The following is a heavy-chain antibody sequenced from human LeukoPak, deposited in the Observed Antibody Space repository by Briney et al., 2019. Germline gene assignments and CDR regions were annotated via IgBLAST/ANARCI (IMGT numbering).Heavy chain of an antibody. D-gene: IGHD3-3*01. J-gene: IGHJ6*02. CDR1: GYTFTGYY. CDR2: INPNSGGT. CDR3: AADQYDFWSGYLAGMNV. V-gene: IGHV1-2*04. Sequence: ASVKVSCKASGYTFTGYYMHWVRQAPGQGLEWMGWINPNSGGTNYAQKFQGWVTMTRDTSISTAYMELSSLRSEDTAVYYCAADQYDFWSGYLAGMNVWGQGTTVTVSS.